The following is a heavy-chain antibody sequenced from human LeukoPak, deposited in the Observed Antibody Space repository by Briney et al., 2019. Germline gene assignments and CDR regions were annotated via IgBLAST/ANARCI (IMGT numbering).Heavy chain of an antibody. D-gene: IGHD5-18*01. CDR3: ARENNYGYDY. CDR2: IDWDDAK. Sequence: SGPTLVNPTRTLTLTCTCSGFSLSTSGMYVSWIRQPPGKALEWLARIDWDDAKYYSTSLKTRLTISKDTSKNQEVLTMTNMDPVDTATYYCARENNYGYDYWGQGTLVTVSS. V-gene: IGHV2-70*11. CDR1: GFSLSTSGMY. J-gene: IGHJ4*02.